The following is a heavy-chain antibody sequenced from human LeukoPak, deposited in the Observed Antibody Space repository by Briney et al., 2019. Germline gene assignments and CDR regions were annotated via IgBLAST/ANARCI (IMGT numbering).Heavy chain of an antibody. CDR2: ISYDGSNK. D-gene: IGHD6-13*01. CDR1: GXTFSSYG. CDR3: AKSGIEAAGSLVYFDY. V-gene: IGHV3-30*18. J-gene: IGHJ4*02. Sequence: GGSLRLSCAASGXTFSSYGMHWVRQAPGKGRECVAVISYDGSNKYYTDSVKGRFTISRDNSKNTLYLQMNSLRAEDTAVYYCAKSGIEAAGSLVYFDYWGQGTLVTASS.